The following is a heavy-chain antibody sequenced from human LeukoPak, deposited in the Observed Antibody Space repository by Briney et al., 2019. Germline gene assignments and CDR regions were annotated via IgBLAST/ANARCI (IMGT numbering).Heavy chain of an antibody. J-gene: IGHJ5*02. Sequence: GGSLRLSCAASGFTFNSYAMSWVRQAPGKGLEWVSTISGSGDRTSYADSVKGRLTISRDNSKNTLFLQMNSLRAEDTAVYYCAKDRIGGVAVAGKGRRFDPWGQGTLVTVSS. CDR3: AKDRIGGVAVAGKGRRFDP. CDR1: GFTFNSYA. V-gene: IGHV3-23*01. D-gene: IGHD6-19*01. CDR2: ISGSGDRT.